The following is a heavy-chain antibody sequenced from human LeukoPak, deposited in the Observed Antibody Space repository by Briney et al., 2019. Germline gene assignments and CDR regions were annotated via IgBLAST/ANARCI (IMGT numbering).Heavy chain of an antibody. CDR1: GFTFNGYW. CDR2: IKSKTDGGTT. Sequence: PGRSLRLSCAASGFTFNGYWMSWVRQAPGKGLEWVGRIKSKTDGGTTDYAAPVKGRFTISRDDSKNTLYLQMNSLKTEDTAVYYCTTDPLYLGYCSSTSCYEGNYYYGMDVWGQGTTVTVSS. J-gene: IGHJ6*02. CDR3: TTDPLYLGYCSSTSCYEGNYYYGMDV. D-gene: IGHD2-2*01. V-gene: IGHV3-15*01.